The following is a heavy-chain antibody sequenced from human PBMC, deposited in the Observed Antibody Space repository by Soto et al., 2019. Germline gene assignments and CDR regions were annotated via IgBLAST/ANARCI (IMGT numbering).Heavy chain of an antibody. J-gene: IGHJ4*02. D-gene: IGHD6-19*01. V-gene: IGHV3-72*01. Sequence: EVQLVESGGGLVQPGGSLRLSCAVSGFTFSDHYMDWVRQAPGKGLEWVGRIRTQANSYTSEYAASVKGRFTISRDGSKTSLYLQMNSLKTEDTAMYYCARNLGYSSSYYFDYWGQGTLVTVSS. CDR2: IRTQANSYTS. CDR1: GFTFSDHY. CDR3: ARNLGYSSSYYFDY.